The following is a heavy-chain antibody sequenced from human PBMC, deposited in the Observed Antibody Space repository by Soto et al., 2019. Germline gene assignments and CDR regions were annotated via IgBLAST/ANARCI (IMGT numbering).Heavy chain of an antibody. D-gene: IGHD2-2*01. V-gene: IGHV1-69*04. CDR3: ARDLRDIVVVPAAMHYYGMDV. CDR1: GGTFSSYT. J-gene: IGHJ6*02. CDR2: IIPILGIA. Sequence: GASVKVSCKASGGTFSSYTISWVRQAPGQGLEWMGRIIPILGIANYAQKFQGRVTITADKSTSTAYMELSSLRSEDTAVYYCARDLRDIVVVPAAMHYYGMDVWGQGTTVTVS.